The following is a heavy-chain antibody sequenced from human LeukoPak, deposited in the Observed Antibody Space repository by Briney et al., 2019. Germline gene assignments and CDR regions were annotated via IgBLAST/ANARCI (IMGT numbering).Heavy chain of an antibody. CDR3: ARSAIKASYYPNWFDP. CDR2: ISGSGGST. Sequence: GGSLRLSCAASGFTFSSYAMSWVRQAPGKGLEWVSAISGSGGSTYYADSVKGLFTISRDNSKNTLYLQMNSLRAEDTAVYYCARSAIKASYYPNWFDPWGQGTLVTVSS. J-gene: IGHJ5*02. CDR1: GFTFSSYA. D-gene: IGHD3-10*01. V-gene: IGHV3-23*01.